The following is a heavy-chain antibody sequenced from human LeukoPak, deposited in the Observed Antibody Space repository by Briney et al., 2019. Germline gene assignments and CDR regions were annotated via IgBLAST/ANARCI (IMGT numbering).Heavy chain of an antibody. J-gene: IGHJ4*02. CDR1: GFTFSSYA. CDR3: ARAKYYYDSSGYFDY. D-gene: IGHD3-22*01. CDR2: ISSSGSTI. V-gene: IGHV3-48*03. Sequence: SGGSLRLSRAASGFTFSSYAMHWVRQAPGKGLEWVSYISSSGSTIYYADSVKGRFTISRDNAKNSLYLQMNSLRAEDTAVYYCARAKYYYDSSGYFDYWGQGTLVTVSS.